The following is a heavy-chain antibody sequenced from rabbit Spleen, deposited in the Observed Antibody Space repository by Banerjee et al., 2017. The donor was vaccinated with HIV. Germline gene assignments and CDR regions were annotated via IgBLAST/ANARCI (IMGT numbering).Heavy chain of an antibody. J-gene: IGHJ6*01. CDR3: ARDTGSSFSSYGMDL. D-gene: IGHD8-1*01. CDR1: GFPFSSYYY. CDR2: IDAGSSGFT. Sequence: QEQLEESGGGLVKPEGSLTLTCTPSGFPFSSYYYMCWVRQAPGKGLEWIACIDAGSSGFTYHASWAKGRFTISKPSSTTVTLQMTSLTVADTATYFCARDTGSSFSSYGMDLWGPGTLVTVS. V-gene: IGHV1S45*01.